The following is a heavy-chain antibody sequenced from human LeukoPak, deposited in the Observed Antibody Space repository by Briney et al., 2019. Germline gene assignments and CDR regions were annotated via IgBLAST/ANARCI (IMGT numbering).Heavy chain of an antibody. CDR3: ARGRDNRGYQFMGFDS. V-gene: IGHV4-61*02. CDR2: IWADGAP. J-gene: IGHJ4*02. D-gene: IGHD3-22*01. CDR1: GGSISSGNYY. Sequence: PSETLSLTYTVSGGSISSGNYYWSWIRQPAGKGLEWIGRIWADGAPTYRPSLKSRVTISVDTSKNQFSLRLSSVTAADTAVYYCARGRDNRGYQFMGFDSWGQGTLVTVSS.